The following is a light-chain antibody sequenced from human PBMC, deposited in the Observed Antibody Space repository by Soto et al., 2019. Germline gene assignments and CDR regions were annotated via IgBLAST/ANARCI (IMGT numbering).Light chain of an antibody. Sequence: DIQMTQSPSTLSASVGDSVTITCRASQMIYTWLAWYQQRPGKAPKLLIYEASSLESGVPSRFSGSGSGTEFSLTISSLQTDDFATYYCQQYNRYPRTFGQGTKVDIK. CDR3: QQYNRYPRT. V-gene: IGKV1-5*03. CDR1: QMIYTW. CDR2: EAS. J-gene: IGKJ1*01.